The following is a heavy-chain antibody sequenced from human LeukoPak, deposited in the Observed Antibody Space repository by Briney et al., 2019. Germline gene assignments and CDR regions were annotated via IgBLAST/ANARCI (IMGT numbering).Heavy chain of an antibody. CDR2: ISGSGSAT. D-gene: IGHD1-26*01. J-gene: IGHJ5*02. Sequence: RGSLRLSCAASGFSFNHYAMSWVRQAPGKGLEWVSSISGSGSATYYGDSVKGRFTISRDNSKNTVSLQMNSLRAEDTAVYYCAKVVPPDWFDPWGQGTLVTVSS. V-gene: IGHV3-23*01. CDR3: AKVVPPDWFDP. CDR1: GFSFNHYA.